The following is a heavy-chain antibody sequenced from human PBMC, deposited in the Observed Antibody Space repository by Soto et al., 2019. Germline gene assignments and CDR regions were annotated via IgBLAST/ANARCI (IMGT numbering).Heavy chain of an antibody. D-gene: IGHD3-10*01. CDR3: TRATYYRYYFDV. CDR1: GGSINNYY. V-gene: IGHV4-59*01. J-gene: IGHJ4*01. Sequence: SETLSLTCTVSGGSINNYYLSWIRQSPGKGLEWIGYIYYSGTTNYNPSLKSRVTISIDRSENQFSLKVSSVTAADTAVYFCTRATYYRYYFDVWGHGTLVTVSS. CDR2: IYYSGTT.